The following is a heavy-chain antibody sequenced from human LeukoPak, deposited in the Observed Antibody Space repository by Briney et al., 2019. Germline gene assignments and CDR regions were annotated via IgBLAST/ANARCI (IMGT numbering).Heavy chain of an antibody. Sequence: ASVKVSCKASGYIFTDYAMNWLRQVPGRGPEWMGWINTKNGNPTYAPGLTGEFVFSLDKSVSTAYLQINSLQADDTAVYYCARDGHSSTWYRLFDYWGQGTLVTVSS. J-gene: IGHJ4*02. V-gene: IGHV7-4-1*02. CDR1: GYIFTDYA. CDR2: INTKNGNP. CDR3: ARDGHSSTWYRLFDY. D-gene: IGHD6-13*01.